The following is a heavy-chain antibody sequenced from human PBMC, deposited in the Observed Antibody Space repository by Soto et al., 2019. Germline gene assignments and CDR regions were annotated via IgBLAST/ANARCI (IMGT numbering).Heavy chain of an antibody. V-gene: IGHV3-21*01. J-gene: IGHJ4*02. CDR2: ISSSSSYI. CDR1: GFTFSSYS. D-gene: IGHD3-9*01. Sequence: EVQLVESGGGLVKPGGSLRLSCAASGFTFSSYSMNWVRQAPGKGLEWVSSISSSSSYIYYADSVKGRFTISRDNAKNXLXLXXNSLRAEDTAVYYCARDGGFDVLTSLDIARYFFDYWAQGTLVTVSS. CDR3: ARDGGFDVLTSLDIARYFFDY.